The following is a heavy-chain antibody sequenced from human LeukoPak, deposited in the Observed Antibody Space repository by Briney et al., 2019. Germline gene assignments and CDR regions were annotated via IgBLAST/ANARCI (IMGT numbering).Heavy chain of an antibody. D-gene: IGHD3-10*02. Sequence: GGSLRLSCTASGFTFSTYAMSWVRQAPGKGLEWVSAISSSGDRPYYADSVKDRFTISRDNSKNTLYLQMNSLRAEDTAVYYCAELGITMIGGVWGKGTTVTISS. J-gene: IGHJ6*04. CDR1: GFTFSTYA. CDR3: AELGITMIGGV. CDR2: ISSSGDRP. V-gene: IGHV3-23*01.